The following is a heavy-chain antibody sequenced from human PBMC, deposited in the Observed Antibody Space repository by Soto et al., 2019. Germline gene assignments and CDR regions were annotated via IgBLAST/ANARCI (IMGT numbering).Heavy chain of an antibody. CDR2: FYYSGST. CDR1: GGSISSSRLH. D-gene: IGHD3-16*02. J-gene: IGHJ4*02. CDR3: ARQGSVNPTYQIDY. V-gene: IGHV4-39*01. Sequence: SETLSLTCTVSGGSISSSRLHWGWVRQPPGKGLEWIGSFYYSGSTYYNPSLKSRVTISVDTSKNQFSLEVTSVTAADTAVYYCARQGSVNPTYQIDYWGQGILVTVSS.